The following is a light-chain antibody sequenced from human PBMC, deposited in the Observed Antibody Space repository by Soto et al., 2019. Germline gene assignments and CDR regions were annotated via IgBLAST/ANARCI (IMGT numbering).Light chain of an antibody. V-gene: IGLV2-14*01. CDR1: SSDVCGYNY. J-gene: IGLJ1*01. CDR2: DVS. Sequence: QSVLTQPASVSGSPGQSITISCTGTSSDVCGYNYVSWYQQHPGKAPKLMIYDVSNRPSGVSNRFSGSKSGNTASLTISGLQAEDEADYYCSSYTSSSSYVFGTGNKLTVL. CDR3: SSYTSSSSYV.